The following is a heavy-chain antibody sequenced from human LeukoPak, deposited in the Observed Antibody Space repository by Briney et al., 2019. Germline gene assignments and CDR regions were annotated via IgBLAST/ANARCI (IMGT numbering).Heavy chain of an antibody. Sequence: PGGSLRLSCSASGFRFSDYSMHWVRQAPGKGLEYVSAIRSNGGGTNYADSVKGRFTISRDNSKNTLYLQMSSLRAEDTAVYYCVGLGGDDFDYWGQGTLVTVSS. CDR2: IRSNGGGT. CDR3: VGLGGDDFDY. D-gene: IGHD1-26*01. V-gene: IGHV3-64D*06. J-gene: IGHJ4*02. CDR1: GFRFSDYS.